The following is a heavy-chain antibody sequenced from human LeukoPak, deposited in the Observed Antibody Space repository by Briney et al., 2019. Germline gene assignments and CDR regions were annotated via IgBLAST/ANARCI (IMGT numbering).Heavy chain of an antibody. CDR2: IYYSGST. CDR1: GGSISSGGYY. V-gene: IGHV4-31*03. Sequence: PSQTLSLTCTVSGGSISSGGYYWSWIRLHPGKGLEWIGYIYYSGSTYYNPSLKSRVTISVDTSKNQFSLKLSSVTAADTAVYYCARDRRVGATTYYFDYWGQGTLVTVSS. CDR3: ARDRRVGATTYYFDY. D-gene: IGHD1-26*01. J-gene: IGHJ4*02.